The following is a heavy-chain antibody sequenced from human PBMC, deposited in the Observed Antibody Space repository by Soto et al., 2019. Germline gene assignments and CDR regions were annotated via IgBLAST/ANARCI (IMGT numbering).Heavy chain of an antibody. CDR3: ARTSYDVLTGRLDAFDV. D-gene: IGHD3-9*01. V-gene: IGHV4-30-2*01. CDR1: GGSISSGGYS. Sequence: SETLSLTCTVSGGSISSGGYSWSWLRQPPGKGLEWIGFVSHSGNTYYNPSLRSRVIISIDKSRNHFSLGLKSVTAADTAMYYCARTSYDVLTGRLDAFDVWGQGTMVTVSS. CDR2: VSHSGNT. J-gene: IGHJ3*01.